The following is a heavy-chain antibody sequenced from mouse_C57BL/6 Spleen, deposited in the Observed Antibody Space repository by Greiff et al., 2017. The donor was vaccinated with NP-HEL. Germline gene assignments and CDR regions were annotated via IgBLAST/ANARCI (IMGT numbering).Heavy chain of an antibody. Sequence: EVMLVESGGGLVQPGGSLSLSCAASGFTFTDYYMSWVRQPPGKALEWLGFIRNKANGYTTEYSASVKGRFTISRDNSQSILYLQMNALGAEDSATYYCARGIWYAMDYWGQGTSVTVSS. CDR2: IRNKANGYTT. J-gene: IGHJ4*01. CDR3: ARGIWYAMDY. V-gene: IGHV7-3*01. CDR1: GFTFTDYY.